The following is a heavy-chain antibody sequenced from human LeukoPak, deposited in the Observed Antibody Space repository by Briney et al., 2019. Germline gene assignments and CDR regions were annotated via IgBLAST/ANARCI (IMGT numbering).Heavy chain of an antibody. V-gene: IGHV3-30-3*02. CDR1: GFTFSSYD. D-gene: IGHD3-22*01. CDR2: ISYDGTNT. CDR3: AKDPRGYYLETFDY. J-gene: IGHJ4*02. Sequence: AGGSLRLSCAASGFTFSSYDMRWVRQAPGKGLEWVALISYDGTNTYYGDSVKGRFTISRDNSKNTLYLQMNSLRAEDTAVYYCAKDPRGYYLETFDYWGQGTLVTVSS.